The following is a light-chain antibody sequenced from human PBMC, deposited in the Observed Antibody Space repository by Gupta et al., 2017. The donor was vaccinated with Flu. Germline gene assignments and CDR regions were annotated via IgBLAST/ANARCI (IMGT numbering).Light chain of an antibody. V-gene: IGKV3-20*01. CDR3: QHDGSSPYS. CDR2: AAS. CDR1: QSITTSY. Sequence: GERATLSCRASQSITTSYLASYQQKHGQAPRILMYAASNRATGIADRFSGSGSGTEFTLLSSRLEPDDFAVYYCQHDGSSPYSFGQGTKVEI. J-gene: IGKJ2*03.